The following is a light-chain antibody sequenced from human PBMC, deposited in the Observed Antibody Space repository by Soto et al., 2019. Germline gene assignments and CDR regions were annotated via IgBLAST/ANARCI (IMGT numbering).Light chain of an antibody. CDR3: SSYAGSNNSV. CDR2: EVS. J-gene: IGLJ2*01. CDR1: SSDVGGYNY. Sequence: QSALTQPPSASGSPGQSVTISCTGTSSDVGGYNYVSWYQQHPGKAPKLVIYEVSKRPSGVPDRFSGSKSGNTASLTVSGLQAEDEADYYCSSYAGSNNSVFGGGTKLTVL. V-gene: IGLV2-8*01.